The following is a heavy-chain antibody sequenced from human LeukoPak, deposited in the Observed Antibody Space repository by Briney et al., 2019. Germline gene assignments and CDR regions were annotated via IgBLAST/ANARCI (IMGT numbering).Heavy chain of an antibody. CDR1: GFSFSNTRMG. CDR2: IFSNDEK. D-gene: IGHD6-13*01. J-gene: IGHJ4*02. CDR3: TRVVRYTSSWYPNYYFDY. Sequence: SGPVLVKPTETLTLTCTVSGFSFSNTRMGVSWIRQPPGKALEWLAQIFSNDEKSYSTSLKSRLTISKDTSKSQVVLTMTNMDPVDTGTYCCTRVVRYTSSWYPNYYFDYWGQGTLVTVSS. V-gene: IGHV2-26*01.